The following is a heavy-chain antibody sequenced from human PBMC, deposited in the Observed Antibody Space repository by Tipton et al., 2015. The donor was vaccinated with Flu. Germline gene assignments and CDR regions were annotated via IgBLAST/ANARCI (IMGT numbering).Heavy chain of an antibody. D-gene: IGHD1-26*01. Sequence: TLSLTCTVSGGSISSYYWSWIRQPPGKGLEWIGYIYYSGSTNYNPSLKSRVTISVDTSKNQFSLKLSSVTAADTAVYYCARVEGATVVRYWGQGTLVTVSS. J-gene: IGHJ4*02. V-gene: IGHV4-59*01. CDR3: ARVEGATVVRY. CDR2: IYYSGST. CDR1: GGSISSYY.